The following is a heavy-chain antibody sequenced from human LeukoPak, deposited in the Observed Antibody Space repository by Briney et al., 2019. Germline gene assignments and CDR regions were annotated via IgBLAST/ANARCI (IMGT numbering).Heavy chain of an antibody. J-gene: IGHJ4*02. CDR1: GFTFSSYS. CDR3: ARRYCSSNSCYYFDY. D-gene: IGHD2-2*01. V-gene: IGHV3-21*01. Sequence: GGSLRLSCAASGFTFSSYSMNWVRQAPVKGLEWVSSISSSSSYIYYADSVKGRFTISRDNAKNSLYLQMNSLRAEDTAVYYCARRYCSSNSCYYFDYWGQGTLVTVSS. CDR2: ISSSSSYI.